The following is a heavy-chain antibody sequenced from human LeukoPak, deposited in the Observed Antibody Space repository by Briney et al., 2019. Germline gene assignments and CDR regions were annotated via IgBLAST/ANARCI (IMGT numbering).Heavy chain of an antibody. CDR2: IYYSGST. J-gene: IGHJ5*02. D-gene: IGHD2-15*01. V-gene: IGHV4-30-4*08. CDR1: GGSISSGDYY. CDR3: ARDVELGYCSGGSCTGSRWFDP. Sequence: SQTLSLPCTVSGGSISSGDYYWSWIRQPPGKGLEWIGYIYYSGSTYYNPSLKSRVTVSVDTSKNQFSLQLSAVTAADTAVYYCARDVELGYCSGGSCTGSRWFDPWGQGTLVTVSS.